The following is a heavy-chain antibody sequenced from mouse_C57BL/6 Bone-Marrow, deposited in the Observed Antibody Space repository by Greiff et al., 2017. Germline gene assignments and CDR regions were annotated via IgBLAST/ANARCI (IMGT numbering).Heavy chain of an antibody. Sequence: VKLQESGAELARPGASVKLSCKASGYTFTSYGISWVKQRTGQGLEWIGEIYPRSGNTYYNEKFKGKATLTADKSSSTAYMELRSLTSEDSAVYFCARPITTEPLMDYWGQGTSVTVSS. CDR2: IYPRSGNT. CDR1: GYTFTSYG. CDR3: ARPITTEPLMDY. J-gene: IGHJ4*01. D-gene: IGHD1-2*01. V-gene: IGHV1-81*01.